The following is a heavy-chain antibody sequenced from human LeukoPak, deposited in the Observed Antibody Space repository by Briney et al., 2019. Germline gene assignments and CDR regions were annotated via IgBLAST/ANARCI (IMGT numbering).Heavy chain of an antibody. D-gene: IGHD3-22*01. CDR3: ASPGSVNYCDSSAFFQY. V-gene: IGHV3-30*04. CDR1: GFTLSNYA. CDR2: ISKEDADK. J-gene: IGHJ4*02. Sequence: GGSLRLSCVASGFTLSNYAMHWVRQAPGKGLEWVAVISKEDADKFYADSVKGRFTLSRDKSKNTLYLHMNSLRAEDTAVYFCASPGSVNYCDSSAFFQYWGQGALVTVSS.